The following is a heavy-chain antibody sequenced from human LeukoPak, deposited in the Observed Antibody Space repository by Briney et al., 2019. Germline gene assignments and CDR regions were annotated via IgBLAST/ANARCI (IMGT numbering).Heavy chain of an antibody. J-gene: IGHJ4*02. CDR3: ATQAFSWYSIDY. D-gene: IGHD6-13*01. V-gene: IGHV4-59*01. CDR1: GGSISNYY. CDR2: IYYSGNT. Sequence: SETLSLTCTVSGGSISNYYWTWIRQPPGKGLEWIGYIYYSGNTNYNPSLKSRLTIPVDTSKNQFSLKLSSVTAAGTAVYYCATQAFSWYSIDYWGQGTLVTVSS.